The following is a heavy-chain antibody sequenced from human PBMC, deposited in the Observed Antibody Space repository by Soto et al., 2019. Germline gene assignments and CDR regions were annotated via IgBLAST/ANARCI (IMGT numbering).Heavy chain of an antibody. CDR2: INPAYGNT. CDR3: ARDILSVGPRANDAFDV. CDR1: GFTFSDTL. D-gene: IGHD2-8*02. V-gene: IGHV1-3*01. Sequence: QVQLVQSGAEVKKPGASVNISCQASGFTFSDTLINWVRQGPGQRLEWMGWINPAYGNTRYSESFQGRVTISSLSSASTAYVALSDLTSEDTAVYYCARDILSVGPRANDAFDVWGQGTMITVSS. J-gene: IGHJ3*01.